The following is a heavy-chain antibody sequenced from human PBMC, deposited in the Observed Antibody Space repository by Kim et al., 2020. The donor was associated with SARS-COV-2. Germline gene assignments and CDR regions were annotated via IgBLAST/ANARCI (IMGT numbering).Heavy chain of an antibody. D-gene: IGHD6-13*01. Sequence: GGSLRLSCAASGFTFSNAWMSWVRQAPGKGLEWVGRIKSKTDGGTTDYAAPVKGRFTISRDDSKNTLYLQMNSLKTEDTAVYYCTTVWNPYSSWYHMDVWGQGTTVTVSS. CDR1: GFTFSNAW. CDR3: TTVWNPYSSWYHMDV. J-gene: IGHJ6*03. V-gene: IGHV3-15*01. CDR2: IKSKTDGGTT.